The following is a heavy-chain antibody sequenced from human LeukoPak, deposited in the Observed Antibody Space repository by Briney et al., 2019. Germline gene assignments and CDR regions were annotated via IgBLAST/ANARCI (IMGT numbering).Heavy chain of an antibody. D-gene: IGHD3-10*01. CDR1: GFTFSSYA. V-gene: IGHV3-23*01. Sequence: GGSLRLSCAASGFTFSSYAMSWVRQAPGKGLEWVSAISGSGGSTYYADSVKGRFTISRDNSKNTLYLQTNSLRAEDTAVYYCALPMVRGARSNWFDPWGQGTLVTVSS. CDR3: ALPMVRGARSNWFDP. CDR2: ISGSGGST. J-gene: IGHJ5*02.